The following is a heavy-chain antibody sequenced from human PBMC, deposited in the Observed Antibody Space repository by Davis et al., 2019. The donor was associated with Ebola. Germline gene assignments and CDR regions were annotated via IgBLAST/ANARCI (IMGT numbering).Heavy chain of an antibody. CDR2: ISSSSSYT. CDR3: ARALYCSGGSCYSPYYYDGMDV. Sequence: GESLKISCAAPGFTFSDYYMSWIRQAPGKGLEWVSYISSSSSYTNYADSVKGRFTISRDNAKNSLYLQMNSLRSEDTAVYYCARALYCSGGSCYSPYYYDGMDVWGQGTTVTVSS. J-gene: IGHJ6*02. D-gene: IGHD2-15*01. CDR1: GFTFSDYY. V-gene: IGHV3-11*06.